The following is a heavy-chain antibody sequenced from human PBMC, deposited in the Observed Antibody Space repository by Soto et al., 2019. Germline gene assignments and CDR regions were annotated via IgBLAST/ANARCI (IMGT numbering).Heavy chain of an antibody. CDR2: ISAYNGNT. V-gene: IGHV1-18*01. J-gene: IGHJ3*02. CDR3: ARDRAERGYCSGGSCYSFPYKRQGDAFDI. D-gene: IGHD2-15*01. CDR1: GYTFTSYG. Sequence: QVQLVQSGAEVKKPGASVKVSCKASGYTFTSYGISWVRQAPGQGLEWMGWISAYNGNTNYAQKLQGRVTMTTDTSTSTAYMELRSLRSDDTAVYYCARDRAERGYCSGGSCYSFPYKRQGDAFDIWGQGTMVTVSS.